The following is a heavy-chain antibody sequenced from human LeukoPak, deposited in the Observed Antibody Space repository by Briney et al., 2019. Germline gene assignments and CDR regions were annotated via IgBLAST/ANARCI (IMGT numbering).Heavy chain of an antibody. V-gene: IGHV1-46*01. J-gene: IGHJ4*02. CDR3: ATSRWLQRPDFDY. Sequence: ASVKVSCKASGYTFTSYYMHWERQAPGQGLEWMGIINPSGGSTIYAQKFQGRVTMTEDTSTDTAYMELSSLRSEDTAVYYCATSRWLQRPDFDYWGQGTLVTVSS. D-gene: IGHD5-24*01. CDR1: GYTFTSYY. CDR2: INPSGGST.